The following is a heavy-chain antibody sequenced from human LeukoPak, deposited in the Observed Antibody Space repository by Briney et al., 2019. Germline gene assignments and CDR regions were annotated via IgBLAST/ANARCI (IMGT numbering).Heavy chain of an antibody. CDR3: ARSGWPYYFDY. Sequence: PGGSLSLSCAASGFTFSSYWMHWVRHAPGEGLVWVSRIHSDGSSTSYAAAVRGRFTISRDDAKSTLYLQMNSLRAEDTAVYYCARSGWPYYFDYWGQGTLVTVSS. CDR1: GFTFSSYW. D-gene: IGHD3-22*01. J-gene: IGHJ4*02. CDR2: IHSDGSST. V-gene: IGHV3-74*01.